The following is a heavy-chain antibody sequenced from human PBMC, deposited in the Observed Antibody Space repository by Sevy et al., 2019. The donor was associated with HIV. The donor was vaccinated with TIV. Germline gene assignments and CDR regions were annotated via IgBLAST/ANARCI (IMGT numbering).Heavy chain of an antibody. J-gene: IGHJ4*02. D-gene: IGHD3-10*01. V-gene: IGHV3-21*05. CDR3: VRRGVDAYNVYFDL. CDR1: GYTFPAFS. Sequence: GGSLRLSCTASGYTFPAFSFNWVRQAPGKGLEWLSYISTGTDHIYYADSAKGRFTISRDDAKNSVYLEMKSLRDQDTALYYCVRRGVDAYNVYFDLWGQGTLVNVSS. CDR2: ISTGTDHI.